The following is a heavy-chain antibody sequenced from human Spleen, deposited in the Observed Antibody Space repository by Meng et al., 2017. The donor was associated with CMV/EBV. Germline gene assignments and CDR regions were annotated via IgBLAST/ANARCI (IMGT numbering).Heavy chain of an antibody. CDR2: IYTSGST. J-gene: IGHJ4*02. CDR1: GGSISSYF. Sequence: QGELRGSVPGLVQPSETLSLPCTVSGGSISSYFWSWIRQPAGKGLEWIGRIYTSGSTNYNPSLKSRVTMSVDTSKNQFSLKLSSVTAADTAVYYCARVHGQWKWELLEAEDYWGQGTLVTVSS. D-gene: IGHD1-26*01. V-gene: IGHV4-4*07. CDR3: ARVHGQWKWELLEAEDY.